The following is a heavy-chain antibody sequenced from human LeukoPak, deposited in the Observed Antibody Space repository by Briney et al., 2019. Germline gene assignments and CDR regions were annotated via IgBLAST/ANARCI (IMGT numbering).Heavy chain of an antibody. J-gene: IGHJ4*02. CDR2: ISAYNGNT. D-gene: IGHD2-2*01. CDR1: GYTFTSYG. Sequence: ASVKVSCKASGYTFTSYGISWVRQAPGQGLEWMGWISAYNGNTNYAQKLQGRVTVTTDTSTSTAYMELRSLRSDDTAVYYCARMSPRYCSSTSCRDYWGQGTLVTVSS. CDR3: ARMSPRYCSSTSCRDY. V-gene: IGHV1-18*01.